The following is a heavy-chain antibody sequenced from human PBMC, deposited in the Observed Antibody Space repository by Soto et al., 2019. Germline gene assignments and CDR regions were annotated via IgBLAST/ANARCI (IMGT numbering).Heavy chain of an antibody. CDR1: GFTFRTYA. D-gene: IGHD2-8*01. J-gene: IGHJ6*03. CDR2: LFGNGGGI. CDR3: ARGVTPRRYMDV. Sequence: PGGSLRLSCAASGFTFRTYAMSWVRQAPGKGLEWVSGLFGNGGGISYADSVKGRFTISRDNAKNSLYLQMNSLRAEDTAVYYCARGVTPRRYMDVWGKGTTVTVSS. V-gene: IGHV3-23*01.